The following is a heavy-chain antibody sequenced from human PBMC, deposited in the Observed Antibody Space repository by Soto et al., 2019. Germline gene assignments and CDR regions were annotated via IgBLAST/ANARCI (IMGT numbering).Heavy chain of an antibody. CDR1: GGSISSYY. D-gene: IGHD3-10*01. J-gene: IGHJ4*02. Sequence: SETLSLTCTVSGGSISSYYWSWIRQPPGKGLEWIGYIYYSGSTNYNPSLKSRVTISVDTSKNSLYLQMNSLRPEDTAVYYCASSPNVLLWFGEPGVFDYWGQGTLVTVSS. CDR2: IYYSGST. V-gene: IGHV4-59*12. CDR3: ASSPNVLLWFGEPGVFDY.